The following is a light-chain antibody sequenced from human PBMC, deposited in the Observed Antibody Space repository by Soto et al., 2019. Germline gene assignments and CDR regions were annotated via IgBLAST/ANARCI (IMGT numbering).Light chain of an antibody. CDR3: CSYAGSRVV. CDR2: DVS. V-gene: IGLV2-11*01. Sequence: QSVLTQPRSVSGSPGQSVTISCTGTSSDVGGYDYVSWYQQHPGKAPKFMIYDVSKRPSGVSDRFSGSKSGNTASLTISGLQAEDEADYYCCSYAGSRVVFGGGTKLTVL. J-gene: IGLJ2*01. CDR1: SSDVGGYDY.